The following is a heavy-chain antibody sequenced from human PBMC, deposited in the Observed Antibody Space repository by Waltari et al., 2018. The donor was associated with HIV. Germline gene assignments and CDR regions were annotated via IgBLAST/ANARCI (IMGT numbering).Heavy chain of an antibody. CDR1: GFTFGSYW. J-gene: IGHJ4*02. CDR3: AREGASSGSYYFDY. Sequence: EVQLVESGGGSVQHGGSLRLSCAASGFTFGSYWIHWVRQAPGKGLVWVSRINGDGSRTNYADSVEGRFTISRDNAKNTLYLQMNSLRAEDTAVYYCAREGASSGSYYFDYWGQGTLVTVSS. CDR2: INGDGSRT. V-gene: IGHV3-74*01. D-gene: IGHD6-19*01.